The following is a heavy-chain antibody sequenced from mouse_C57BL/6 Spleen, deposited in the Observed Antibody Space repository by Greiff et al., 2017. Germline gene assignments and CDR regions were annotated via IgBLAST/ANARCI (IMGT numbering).Heavy chain of an antibody. V-gene: IGHV5-12*01. J-gene: IGHJ4*01. D-gene: IGHD1-1*01. CDR1: GFTFSDYY. CDR3: ARHHYYCSSYDYYAMDY. Sequence: EVHLVESGGGLVQPGGSLKLSCAASGFTFSDYYMYWVRQTPEKRLEWVAYISNGGGSTYYPDTVKGRFTISRDNAKNTLYLQMSRLKSEDTAMYYWARHHYYCSSYDYYAMDYWGQGTSVTVSS. CDR2: ISNGGGST.